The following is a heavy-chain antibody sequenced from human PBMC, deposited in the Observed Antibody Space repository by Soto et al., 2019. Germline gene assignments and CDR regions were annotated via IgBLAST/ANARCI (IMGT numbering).Heavy chain of an antibody. CDR3: AGRVDTAMVYYYYGMDV. V-gene: IGHV4-59*01. Sequence: KPSETLSLTCTVSGGSISSYYWSWIRQPPGKGLEWIGYIYYSGSTNYNPSLKSRVTISVDTSKNQFSLKLSSVTAADTAVYYCAGRVDTAMVYYYYGMDVWGQGTTVTVSS. CDR1: GGSISSYY. CDR2: IYYSGST. J-gene: IGHJ6*02. D-gene: IGHD5-18*01.